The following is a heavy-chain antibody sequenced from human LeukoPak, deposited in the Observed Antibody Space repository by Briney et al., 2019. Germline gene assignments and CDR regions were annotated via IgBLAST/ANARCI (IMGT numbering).Heavy chain of an antibody. Sequence: GGSLGLSCAASGFTFSDYYMSWIRQAPGKGLEWVSYISSSSSYTNYADSVKGRFTISRDNAKNSLYLQMDSLRAEDTAVYYCARELSGWYYFDYWGQGTLVTVSS. CDR3: ARELSGWYYFDY. D-gene: IGHD6-19*01. CDR1: GFTFSDYY. CDR2: ISSSSSYT. V-gene: IGHV3-11*06. J-gene: IGHJ4*02.